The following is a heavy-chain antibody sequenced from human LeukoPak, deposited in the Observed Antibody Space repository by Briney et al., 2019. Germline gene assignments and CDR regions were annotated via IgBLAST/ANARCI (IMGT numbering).Heavy chain of an antibody. CDR2: IYYSGST. CDR3: ARLLRYFDWFPGAFDI. Sequence: PSETLSLTCTVSGGSISSSSYYWGWIRQPPGKGLEWIGSIYYSGSTYYNPSLKSRVTISVDTSKNQFSLKLSSVTAADTAVYYCARLLRYFDWFPGAFDIWGQGTMVTVSS. J-gene: IGHJ3*02. V-gene: IGHV4-39*07. CDR1: GGSISSSSYY. D-gene: IGHD3-9*01.